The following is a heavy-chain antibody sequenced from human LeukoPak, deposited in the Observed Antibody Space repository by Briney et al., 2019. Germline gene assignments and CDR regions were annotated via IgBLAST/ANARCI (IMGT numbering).Heavy chain of an antibody. CDR1: GGSISSYY. V-gene: IGHV4-59*01. CDR2: TYYSGST. Sequence: KPSETLSLTCTVSGGSISSYYWSWLRQPPGKGLEWIGYTYYSGSTNYNPSLKSRVTISVDTSKNQFSLKLSSVTAADTAVYYCARAPDDSIAAEYWGQGTLVTVSS. D-gene: IGHD6-13*01. J-gene: IGHJ4*02. CDR3: ARAPDDSIAAEY.